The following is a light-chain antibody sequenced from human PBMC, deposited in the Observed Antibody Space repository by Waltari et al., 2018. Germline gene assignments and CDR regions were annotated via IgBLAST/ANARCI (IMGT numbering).Light chain of an antibody. CDR1: SSAVGGYNY. Sequence: QSALTQPRSVSGSPGQSVTISCTGTSSAVGGYNYVSWYQQHPGKAPKLMIYDVSKRPSGVPDRFSGSKSGNTASLTSSGLQAEDEADYYCCSYAGSYTWVFGGGTKLTVL. V-gene: IGLV2-11*01. J-gene: IGLJ3*02. CDR2: DVS. CDR3: CSYAGSYTWV.